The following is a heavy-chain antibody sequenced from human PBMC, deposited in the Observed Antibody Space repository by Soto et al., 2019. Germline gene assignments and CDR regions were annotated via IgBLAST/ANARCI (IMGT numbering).Heavy chain of an antibody. Sequence: QVQLQESGPGLVKPSQTLSLTCTVSGGSISSGGYYCSWIRQHPGKGLEWIGYIYYSGSTYYNPSLKSRVTISVDTSKNHFSLKLSSVTAADTAVYYCARAELRFLEWLGWFDPWGQGTLVTVSS. CDR2: IYYSGST. J-gene: IGHJ5*02. CDR3: ARAELRFLEWLGWFDP. CDR1: GGSISSGGYY. D-gene: IGHD3-3*01. V-gene: IGHV4-31*03.